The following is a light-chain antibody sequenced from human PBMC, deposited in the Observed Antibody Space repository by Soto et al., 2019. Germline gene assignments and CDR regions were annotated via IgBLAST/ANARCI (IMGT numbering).Light chain of an antibody. J-gene: IGKJ5*01. Sequence: DIQMTQSPSTLSASVGDRVTITCRASQSISSWLAWYQQKPGKAPKLLIYDASSLESGVPSRFSGSGSGTEFTLTTSSLQPDDFATYYCQQYNSYLTFGQGTRLEIK. V-gene: IGKV1-5*01. CDR3: QQYNSYLT. CDR2: DAS. CDR1: QSISSW.